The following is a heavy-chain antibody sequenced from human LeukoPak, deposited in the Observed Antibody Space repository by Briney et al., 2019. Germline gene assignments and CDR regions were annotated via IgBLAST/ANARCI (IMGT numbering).Heavy chain of an antibody. CDR2: ISGDGGST. CDR3: FKDTRDYGMDV. Sequence: GGSLRLSCAASGFTFDDYAMRWVRQAPGKGLEWVSLISGDGGSTYYADSVKGRFTISRDNSKNSLYLQMNSQKTADTALYYCFKDTRDYGMDVWGQGTTVTVSS. J-gene: IGHJ6*02. CDR1: GFTFDDYA. V-gene: IGHV3-43*02.